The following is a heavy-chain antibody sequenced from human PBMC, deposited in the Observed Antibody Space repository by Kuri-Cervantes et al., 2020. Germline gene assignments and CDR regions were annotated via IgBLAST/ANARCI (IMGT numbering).Heavy chain of an antibody. Sequence: GGSLRLSCAASGFTFSSYGMHWVRQAPGKGLEWVSYISSSGSTIYYADSVKGRFTISRDNAKNSLYLQMNSLRAEDTAVYYCAITYSGYPRHPYYFDYWGQGTLVTVSS. CDR3: AITYSGYPRHPYYFDY. V-gene: IGHV3-48*04. D-gene: IGHD5-12*01. CDR1: GFTFSSYG. CDR2: ISSSGSTI. J-gene: IGHJ4*02.